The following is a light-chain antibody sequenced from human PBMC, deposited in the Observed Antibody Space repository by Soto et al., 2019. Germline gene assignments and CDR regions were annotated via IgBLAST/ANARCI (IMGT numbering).Light chain of an antibody. J-gene: IGKJ4*01. CDR3: LQDYNSPLT. V-gene: IGKV1-6*01. CDR2: AAS. CDR1: QGIRND. Sequence: AIPMTQSPSSLSASVGDRVTITCRASQGIRNDLGWYQQKPGKAPKLLIYAASSLQSGVPSRFSGRGSGTDFTLTISSMQPEDFATYYCLQDYNSPLTFGVWTKVEIK.